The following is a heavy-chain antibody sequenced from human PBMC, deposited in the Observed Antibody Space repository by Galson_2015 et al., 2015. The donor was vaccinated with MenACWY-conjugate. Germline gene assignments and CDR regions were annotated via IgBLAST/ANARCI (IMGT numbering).Heavy chain of an antibody. CDR1: GFTLNSYW. V-gene: IGHV3-7*03. D-gene: IGHD6-19*01. J-gene: IGHJ4*02. Sequence: SLRLSCAASGFTLNSYWMSWVRQAPGKGLEWVANINQDGSQIYYVDSVKGRFTISRDNAKNSLYLQMNSLRAEDTSIYYCARDTASSGLGYWGQGTLVTVSS. CDR3: ARDTASSGLGY. CDR2: INQDGSQI.